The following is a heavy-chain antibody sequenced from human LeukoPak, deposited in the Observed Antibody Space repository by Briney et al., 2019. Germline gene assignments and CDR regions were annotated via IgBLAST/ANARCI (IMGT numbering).Heavy chain of an antibody. V-gene: IGHV4-30-4*08. Sequence: SETLSLTCTVSGGSISRGDYYWSWIRQPPWKDLGWIGYIYYSGSTYYNPSLKSRVTISVDTSKNQFSLKLSSVTAAATAVYYSAIAPGRKSWFDPSGQGTMVTVSS. CDR2: IYYSGST. CDR3: AIAPGRKSWFDP. CDR1: GGSISRGDYY. J-gene: IGHJ5*02.